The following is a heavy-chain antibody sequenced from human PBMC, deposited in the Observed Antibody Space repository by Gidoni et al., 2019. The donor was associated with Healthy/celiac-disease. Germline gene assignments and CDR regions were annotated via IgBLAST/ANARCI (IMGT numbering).Heavy chain of an antibody. V-gene: IGHV1-24*01. CDR1: GYTLTELS. CDR3: ATAPYCSSTSCYTDYYYYMDV. CDR2: FDPEDGET. Sequence: QVQLVQSGAEVKKPGASVKVSCKVSGYTLTELSMPWVRQAPGKGLEWMGGFDPEDGETIYAQKFQGRVTMTEDTSTDTAYMELSSLRSEDTAVYYCATAPYCSSTSCYTDYYYYMDVWGKGTTVTVSS. J-gene: IGHJ6*03. D-gene: IGHD2-2*02.